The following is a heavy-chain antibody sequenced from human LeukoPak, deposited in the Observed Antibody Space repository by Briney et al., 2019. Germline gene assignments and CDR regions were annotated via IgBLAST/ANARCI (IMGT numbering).Heavy chain of an antibody. CDR2: ISYDGSNK. V-gene: IGHV3-30*18. CDR1: GFTFSSYG. Sequence: GGSLRLSCAASGFTFSSYGMHWVRQAPGKGLEWVAVISYDGSNKYYADSVKGRFTISRDNSKNTLYLQMNSQRVEDTAVYYCAEDRKHYYYGLDVWGQGTTVTVSS. J-gene: IGHJ6*02. CDR3: AEDRKHYYYGLDV. D-gene: IGHD1-14*01.